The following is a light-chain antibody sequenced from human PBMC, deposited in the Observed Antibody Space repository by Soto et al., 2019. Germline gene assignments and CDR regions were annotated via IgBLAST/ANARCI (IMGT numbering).Light chain of an antibody. V-gene: IGLV2-14*01. CDR2: EVS. J-gene: IGLJ1*01. Sequence: QSVLTQPASVSGSPGQSITISCTGTSSYTGTYRYVSWYQQHPGKAPKLIIYEVSNRPSGVSDRFSGSKSDNTASLTISGLQAEDEADYYCSSYITTSSRVFGTGTKVTVL. CDR3: SSYITTSSRV. CDR1: SSYTGTYRY.